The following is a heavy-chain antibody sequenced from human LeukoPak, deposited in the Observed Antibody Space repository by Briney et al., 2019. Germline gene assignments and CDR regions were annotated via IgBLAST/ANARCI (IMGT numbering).Heavy chain of an antibody. J-gene: IGHJ4*02. CDR1: GGSISSGGLH. V-gene: IGHV4-31*03. CDR2: IYYSGST. D-gene: IGHD4-17*01. Sequence: SETLSLTCTVSGGSISSGGLHWSWIRQYPGKGLEWIGYIYYSGSTYYNPSLKSRITISVDTSKNQFSLKLSSVTAADTAVYYCARISVTTFDYWGQGTLVTVSS. CDR3: ARISVTTFDY.